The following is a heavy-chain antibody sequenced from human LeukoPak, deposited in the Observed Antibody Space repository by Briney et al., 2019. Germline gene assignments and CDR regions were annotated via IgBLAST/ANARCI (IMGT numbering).Heavy chain of an antibody. J-gene: IGHJ6*03. D-gene: IGHD2-2*01. Sequence: GTLSLTCAAPGFTISSSWLHWVRQAPGNRPPWVSRINSQGSSTSYADSLKGRFTISRDNAKNTLYLQMNSLRAEDTAVYYCARGLGCSSTSCYYYYYYMDVWGKGTTVTVSS. V-gene: IGHV3-74*01. CDR2: INSQGSST. CDR1: GFTISSSW. CDR3: ARGLGCSSTSCYYYYYYMDV.